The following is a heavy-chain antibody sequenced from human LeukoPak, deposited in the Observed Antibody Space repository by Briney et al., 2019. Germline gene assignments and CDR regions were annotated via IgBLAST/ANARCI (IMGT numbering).Heavy chain of an antibody. CDR2: IIPIFGTA. CDR1: GGTFSSST. J-gene: IGHJ4*02. CDR3: AIRKDYGDYGLDY. Sequence: ASVKVSCKASGGTFSSSTISWVRQAPGQGLEWMRGIIPIFGTANYAQKFQGRVTITADESTSTAYMELSSLRSEDTAVYYCAIRKDYGDYGLDYWGQGTLVTVSS. V-gene: IGHV1-69*13. D-gene: IGHD4-17*01.